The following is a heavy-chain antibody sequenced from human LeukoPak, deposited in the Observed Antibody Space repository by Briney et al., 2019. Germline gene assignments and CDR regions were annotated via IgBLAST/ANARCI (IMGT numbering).Heavy chain of an antibody. D-gene: IGHD2-15*01. CDR3: ARSVEGYCSGGSCYSYYYYMDV. V-gene: IGHV4-39*07. CDR2: IYYSGIT. Sequence: SETLSLTCTVSGGSISSSPYYWGWIRQPPGKGLEWIGSIYYSGITYYNPSLKSRVTISVDTSKNQFSLKLSSVTAADTAVYYCARSVEGYCSGGSCYSYYYYMDVWGKGTTVTVSS. J-gene: IGHJ6*03. CDR1: GGSISSSPYY.